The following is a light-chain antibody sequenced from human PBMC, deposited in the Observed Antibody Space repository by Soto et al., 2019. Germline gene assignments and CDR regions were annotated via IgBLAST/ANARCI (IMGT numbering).Light chain of an antibody. Sequence: QSALTQPASVSGSPGQSITISCAGTSSDVGGQNYVSWYQQHPGKAPKLLIYEVTNRPSGVSNRFSGSKSGNTASLTISGLQAEDEADYFCSSYRSTSYVFGTGTKLTVL. J-gene: IGLJ1*01. CDR1: SSDVGGQNY. CDR3: SSYRSTSYV. CDR2: EVT. V-gene: IGLV2-14*01.